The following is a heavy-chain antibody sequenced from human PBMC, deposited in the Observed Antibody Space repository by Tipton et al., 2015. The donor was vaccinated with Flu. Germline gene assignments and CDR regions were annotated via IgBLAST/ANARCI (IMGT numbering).Heavy chain of an antibody. Sequence: SLRLSCAASGFTFKIYAMTWVRQAPGKGLEWISTIGATGNHIYYADSVRGRFTTSRDNSNNTLFLQLTGLRAEDTAVYFCARQGGPTSIYQFGFTVWGQGTPVTVSS. CDR1: GFTFKIYA. D-gene: IGHD3-16*01. J-gene: IGHJ6*02. V-gene: IGHV3-23*01. CDR3: ARQGGPTSIYQFGFTV. CDR2: IGATGNHI.